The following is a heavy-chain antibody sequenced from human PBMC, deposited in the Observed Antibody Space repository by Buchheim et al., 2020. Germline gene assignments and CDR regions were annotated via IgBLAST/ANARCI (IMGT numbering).Heavy chain of an antibody. CDR2: ISYDGSNK. CDR1: GFTFSSYG. V-gene: IGHV3-30*18. J-gene: IGHJ6*02. D-gene: IGHD4-17*01. Sequence: QVQLVESGGGVVQPGRSLRLSCAASGFTFSSYGMHWVRQAPGKGLEWVAVISYDGSNKYYADSVKGRFTISRDTSKNTLYLQMNSLRAEDTAVYYCAKSLGYGDYDDYYYYGMDVWGQGTT. CDR3: AKSLGYGDYDDYYYYGMDV.